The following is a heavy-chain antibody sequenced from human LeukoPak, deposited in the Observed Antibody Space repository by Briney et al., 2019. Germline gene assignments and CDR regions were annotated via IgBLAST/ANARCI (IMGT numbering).Heavy chain of an antibody. V-gene: IGHV4-38-2*02. CDR3: ARDSFYYDSSGYSDWDY. CDR2: IYHSGST. Sequence: SETLSLTCSVSGYSISSGYYWGWIRQPPGKGLEWIGSIYHSGSTYYNPSLKGRVTISVDTSKNQFSLKLSSVTAADTAVYYCARDSFYYDSSGYSDWDYWGQGTLVTVSS. CDR1: GYSISSGYY. D-gene: IGHD3-22*01. J-gene: IGHJ4*02.